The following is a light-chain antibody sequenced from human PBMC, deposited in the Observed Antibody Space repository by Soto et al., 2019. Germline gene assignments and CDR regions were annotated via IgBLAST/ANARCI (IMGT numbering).Light chain of an antibody. CDR3: QQVKRDLPLT. Sequence: IQLTQSPSSLSASVGDRVIITCRASQDISSYVAWYQQKPGKAPKVLIYAASTVHSGVPSRFSGSGSGTEFTLTIDSLQPDDFATYYCQQVKRDLPLTFGGGPRWRSN. J-gene: IGKJ4*01. CDR2: AAS. CDR1: QDISSY. V-gene: IGKV1-9*01.